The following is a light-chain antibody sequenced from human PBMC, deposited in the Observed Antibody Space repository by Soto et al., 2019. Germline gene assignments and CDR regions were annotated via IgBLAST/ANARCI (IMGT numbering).Light chain of an antibody. Sequence: DIQMTQSPSSMSASIGDRVTIACRASQSISTYLNWYHQKPGKAPELLIYAASTLQSGVPSRFSGSGSGTDFTLTISSLQPEDFATYYCQQSYSIPYTFGQGTNLDIK. CDR1: QSISTY. J-gene: IGKJ2*01. CDR3: QQSYSIPYT. CDR2: AAS. V-gene: IGKV1-39*01.